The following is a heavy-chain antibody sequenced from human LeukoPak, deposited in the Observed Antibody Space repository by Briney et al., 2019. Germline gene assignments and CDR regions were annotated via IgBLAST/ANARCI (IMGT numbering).Heavy chain of an antibody. CDR1: GGSISSGYY. Sequence: PSETLSLTCTVSGGSISSGYYWGWIRQPPGKGLEWIGSIHHTGTTYYSPSLKGQVTISEDTSKKQCSLRLTSVAAADTAVYYCATGGSSGWSNPWGRGTLVIVSS. CDR3: ATGGSSGWSNP. J-gene: IGHJ5*02. V-gene: IGHV4-38-2*02. D-gene: IGHD3-22*01. CDR2: IHHTGTT.